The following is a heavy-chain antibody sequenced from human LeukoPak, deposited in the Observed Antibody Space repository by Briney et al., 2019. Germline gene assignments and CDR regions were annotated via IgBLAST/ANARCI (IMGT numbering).Heavy chain of an antibody. J-gene: IGHJ4*02. Sequence: SGGSLRLSCAASGFTFSTYAMSWVRQAAGKGLEWVSAISGSGVRTYYADSVKGRFTISRDNSKKTLYLQMSSLRAKDTAVYYCAKERESSGYFDYWGQGALVTVSS. D-gene: IGHD3-22*01. V-gene: IGHV3-23*01. CDR1: GFTFSTYA. CDR2: ISGSGVRT. CDR3: AKERESSGYFDY.